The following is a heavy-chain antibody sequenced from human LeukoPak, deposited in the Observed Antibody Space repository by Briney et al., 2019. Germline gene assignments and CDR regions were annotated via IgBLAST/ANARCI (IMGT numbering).Heavy chain of an antibody. CDR1: GFTFSSYA. J-gene: IGHJ5*02. Sequence: GGSLRLSCAASGFTFSSYAMSWVRQAPGKGLEWVAVISYDGSNKYYADSVKGRFTISRDNPKNTLYLQMNSLRAEDTAVYYCANAQSGYINWFDPWGQGTLVTVSS. CDR3: ANAQSGYINWFDP. D-gene: IGHD3-22*01. CDR2: ISYDGSNK. V-gene: IGHV3-30*18.